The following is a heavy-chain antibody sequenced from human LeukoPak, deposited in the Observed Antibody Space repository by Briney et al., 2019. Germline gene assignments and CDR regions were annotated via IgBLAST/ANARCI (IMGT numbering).Heavy chain of an antibody. V-gene: IGHV3-53*05. Sequence: GGSLRLSCAVSGFTVSGDYMSWVRQAPGKGLEWVSVIYSGGSTYYADSVKGRFTISRDNSKNTLYLQMNSLRAEDTAVYYCAKDRLESSGYKTYFDYWGQGTLVTVSS. J-gene: IGHJ4*02. D-gene: IGHD3-22*01. CDR1: GFTVSGDY. CDR3: AKDRLESSGYKTYFDY. CDR2: IYSGGST.